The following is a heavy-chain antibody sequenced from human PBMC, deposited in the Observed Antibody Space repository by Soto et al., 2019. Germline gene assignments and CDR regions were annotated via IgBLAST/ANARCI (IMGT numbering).Heavy chain of an antibody. V-gene: IGHV4-59*01. CDR1: GGSIYSFY. J-gene: IGHJ4*02. CDR3: ARAPMVLSRSYFDS. Sequence: SETLALTCTVCGGSIYSFYCSLIRQPPGKGLEWIGYISYSGNTNYNPSLKSRVSISVDTSKNQLSLNLTSVTAADTAVYYCARAPMVLSRSYFDSWGQGTPVTVSS. CDR2: ISYSGNT. D-gene: IGHD2-8*01.